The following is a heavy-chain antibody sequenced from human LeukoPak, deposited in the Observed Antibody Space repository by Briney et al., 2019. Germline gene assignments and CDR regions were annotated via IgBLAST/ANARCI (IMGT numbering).Heavy chain of an antibody. Sequence: GASVKVSCKASGYSCTGYYMHWVRQAPGQGLEWMGWINPNSGGTHYAQKFQGRVTMTRDTSISTAYMELSSLRSGDTAIYYCARGPYSTSPHFDYWGQGTLVTVSS. D-gene: IGHD6-6*01. V-gene: IGHV1-2*02. CDR3: ARGPYSTSPHFDY. J-gene: IGHJ4*02. CDR1: GYSCTGYY. CDR2: INPNSGGT.